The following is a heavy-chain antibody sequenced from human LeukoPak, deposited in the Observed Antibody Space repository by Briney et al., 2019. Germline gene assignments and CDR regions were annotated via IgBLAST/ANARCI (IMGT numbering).Heavy chain of an antibody. CDR2: INSDGSSS. V-gene: IGHV3-74*01. J-gene: IGHJ4*02. CDR1: GVAFGNYW. CDR3: LRGSGYYGDFDY. D-gene: IGHD3-3*01. Sequence: GGSLRLSCSASGVAFGNYWMHWVRQAPGKGLVWVSRINSDGSSSDYADSVKGRFTISRDNAKNTLYLQMNSLRAEDTAVYYCLRGSGYYGDFDYWGQGILVTVSS.